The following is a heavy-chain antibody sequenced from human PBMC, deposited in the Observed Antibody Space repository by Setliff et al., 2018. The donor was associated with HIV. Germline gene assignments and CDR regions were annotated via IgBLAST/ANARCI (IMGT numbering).Heavy chain of an antibody. CDR3: ARGKGVGGVIITGGLDV. Sequence: ASVKVSCKPSGHTFTNYDIHRMRRAPGQGLEWMGWMNPNSGVSGYALKFHDRVTMTRDTSITTLYMELSSLTSEDTAVYYCARGKGVGGVIITGGLDVWGQGTTVTVSS. D-gene: IGHD3-10*01. V-gene: IGHV1-8*01. CDR1: GHTFTNYD. J-gene: IGHJ6*02. CDR2: MNPNSGVS.